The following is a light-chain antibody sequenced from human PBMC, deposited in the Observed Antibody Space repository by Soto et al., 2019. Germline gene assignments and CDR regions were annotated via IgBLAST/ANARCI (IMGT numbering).Light chain of an antibody. J-gene: IGKJ2*01. Sequence: DIKMTQSPSTLSASVGDRVTITCRASQSISSWLAWYQQKPGKAPKLLIYKASSLESGVPSRFSGSGSGTEFTLTISSLQSDDSATYYCQQYSRLYTFGQGTKLEIK. CDR3: QQYSRLYT. CDR2: KAS. V-gene: IGKV1-5*03. CDR1: QSISSW.